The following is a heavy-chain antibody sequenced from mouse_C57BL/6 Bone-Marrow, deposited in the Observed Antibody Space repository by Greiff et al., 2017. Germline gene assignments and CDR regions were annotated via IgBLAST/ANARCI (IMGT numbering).Heavy chain of an antibody. CDR3: TTSHWYCDV. Sequence: EVQLQQSGAELVRPGASVKLSCTASGFNIKDDYMHWVKQRPEQGLEWIGWIDPENGDTEYASKFQGKATITADTSSNTAYLQLSSLTSEDTAVYYCTTSHWYCDVWGTGTTVTVSS. V-gene: IGHV14-4*01. CDR2: IDPENGDT. J-gene: IGHJ1*03. CDR1: GFNIKDDY.